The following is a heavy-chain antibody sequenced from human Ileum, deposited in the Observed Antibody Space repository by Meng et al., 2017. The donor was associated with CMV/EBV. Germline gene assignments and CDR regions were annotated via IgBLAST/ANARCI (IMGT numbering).Heavy chain of an antibody. Sequence: VQMLQAGTEVKKPGASVKVPCKASGYTFSSYSFSWVRQASGQGLEWMGWISAYNGNIKYAQKFRDRVTMTTDTSTSTAYMDLRGLRSDDTAVYYCARDHASSSQLLDYWGQGTLVTVSS. CDR1: GYTFSSYS. J-gene: IGHJ4*02. D-gene: IGHD6-6*01. CDR3: ARDHASSSQLLDY. CDR2: ISAYNGNI. V-gene: IGHV1-18*04.